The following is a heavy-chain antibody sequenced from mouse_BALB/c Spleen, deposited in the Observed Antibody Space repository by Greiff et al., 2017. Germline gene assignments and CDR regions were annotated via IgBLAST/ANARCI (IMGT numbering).Heavy chain of an antibody. CDR1: GYTFTDYA. J-gene: IGHJ1*01. CDR3: ARSGTTGYFDV. Sequence: VQLQQSGAELVRPGVSVKISCKGSGYTFTDYAMHWVKQSHAKSLEWIGVISTYYGDASYNQKFKGKATMTVDKSSSTAYMELARLTSEDSAIYYCARSGTTGYFDVWGAGTTVTVSS. V-gene: IGHV1S137*01. CDR2: ISTYYGDA. D-gene: IGHD4-1*01.